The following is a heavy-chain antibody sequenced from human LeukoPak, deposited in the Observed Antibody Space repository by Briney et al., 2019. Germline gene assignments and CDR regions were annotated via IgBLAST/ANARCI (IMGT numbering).Heavy chain of an antibody. CDR2: ISTTSSYI. D-gene: IGHD6-19*01. CDR3: ARGGGGWYGWFDP. V-gene: IGHV3-21*01. CDR1: GFTFSSYS. Sequence: GGSLRLSCAASGFTFSSYSMNWVRQAPGKGLEWVSSISTTSSYIYYADSVKGRFTISRDNAKNSLFLQMNSLRAEDTAVYYCARGGGGWYGWFDPWGQGTLVTVSS. J-gene: IGHJ5*02.